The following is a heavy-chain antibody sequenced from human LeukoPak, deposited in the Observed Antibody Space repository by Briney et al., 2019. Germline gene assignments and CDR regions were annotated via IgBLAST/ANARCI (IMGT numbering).Heavy chain of an antibody. CDR1: GFTFSSYA. J-gene: IGHJ6*04. Sequence: PGGSLRLSCAASGFTFSSYAMHWVRQAPGKGLEWVAVISYDGSNKYYADSVKGRFTISRDNSKNTLYLQMNSLRAEDTAVYYCARDGTTYYDILTGYRRPRPRGGMDVWGKGTTVTVSS. CDR2: ISYDGSNK. V-gene: IGHV3-30*04. D-gene: IGHD3-9*01. CDR3: ARDGTTYYDILTGYRRPRPRGGMDV.